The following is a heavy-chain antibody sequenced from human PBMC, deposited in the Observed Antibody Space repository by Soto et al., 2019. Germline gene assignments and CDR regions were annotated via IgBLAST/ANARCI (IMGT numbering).Heavy chain of an antibody. CDR2: INSDGSST. CDR3: ASWGYYYYGMDV. CDR1: GFTFSSYW. D-gene: IGHD3-16*01. J-gene: IGHJ6*02. Sequence: GGSLRLSCAASGFTFSSYWMHWVRQAPGKGLVWVSRINSDGSSTSYADSVKGRFTISRDNAKNTLYLQMNSLRAEDTAVYYCASWGYYYYGMDVWGQGTTVTAP. V-gene: IGHV3-74*01.